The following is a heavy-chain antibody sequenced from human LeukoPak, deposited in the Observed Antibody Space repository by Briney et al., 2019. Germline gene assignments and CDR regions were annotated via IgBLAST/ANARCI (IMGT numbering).Heavy chain of an antibody. V-gene: IGHV1-8*01. D-gene: IGHD2-15*01. CDR1: GYTFTSYD. Sequence: ASVKVSCKASGYTFTSYDINWVRQATGQGLEWVGWMNPNSGNTGYAQKFQGRVTMTRNTSISTAYMELSSLRSEDTAVYYCARGLGRDCSGGSCYSQNWFDPWGQGTLVTVSS. J-gene: IGHJ5*02. CDR3: ARGLGRDCSGGSCYSQNWFDP. CDR2: MNPNSGNT.